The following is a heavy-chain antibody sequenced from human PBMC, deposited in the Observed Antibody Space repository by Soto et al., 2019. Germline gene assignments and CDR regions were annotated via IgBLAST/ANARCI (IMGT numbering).Heavy chain of an antibody. D-gene: IGHD3-16*02. V-gene: IGHV1-2*04. CDR2: INPNSGGT. Sequence: GASVKVSCKASGYTFTGYYMHWVRQAPGQGLEWMGWINPNSGGTNYAQKFQGWVTMTRDTSISTAYMELSRLRSDDTAVYYCAREGSYDYVWGSYRRRAEYFQHWGQGTLVTSPQ. CDR3: AREGSYDYVWGSYRRRAEYFQH. CDR1: GYTFTGYY. J-gene: IGHJ1*01.